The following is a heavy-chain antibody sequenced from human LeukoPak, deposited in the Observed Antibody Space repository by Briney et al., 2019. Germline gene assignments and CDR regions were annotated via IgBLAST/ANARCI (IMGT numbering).Heavy chain of an antibody. V-gene: IGHV4-34*01. J-gene: IGHJ4*02. CDR1: GGSFSGYY. Sequence: PSETLSLTCAVYGGSFSGYYWSWIRQPPGKGPEWIGEINHSGSTNYNPSLKSRVTISVDTSKNQFSLKLSSVTAADTAVYYCARWLFDYWGQGTLVTVSS. CDR2: INHSGST. CDR3: ARWLFDY. D-gene: IGHD5-12*01.